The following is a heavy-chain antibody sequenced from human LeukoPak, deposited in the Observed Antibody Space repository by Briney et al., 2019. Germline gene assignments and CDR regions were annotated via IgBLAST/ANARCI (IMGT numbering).Heavy chain of an antibody. V-gene: IGHV3-23*01. CDR2: VSASGTA. Sequence: PGGSLRLSCAASGFTFSTYAMTWGRQAPGKGREWGSVVSASGTAYYADSMRVRLPISRDNCKNTVYLQLSSQRPEDTAVYYCAKARVTTGYYMQVDYWGLGTLVTVSS. CDR1: GFTFSTYA. J-gene: IGHJ4*02. CDR3: AKARVTTGYYMQVDY. D-gene: IGHD3-9*01.